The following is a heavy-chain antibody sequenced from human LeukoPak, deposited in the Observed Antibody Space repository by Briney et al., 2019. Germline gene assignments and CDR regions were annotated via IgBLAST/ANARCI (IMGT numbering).Heavy chain of an antibody. CDR2: ISGTGDTT. CDR3: ARDMAL. Sequence: GGSLRLSCAASGFTFSTYGMSWVRQAPGKGLEWVSGISGTGDTTYYVDSVKDRFTISRNNSKNTLYLQQSSLRADETAVYYCARDMALWGQGTLVTVSS. J-gene: IGHJ4*02. D-gene: IGHD4/OR15-4a*01. CDR1: GFTFSTYG. V-gene: IGHV3-23*01.